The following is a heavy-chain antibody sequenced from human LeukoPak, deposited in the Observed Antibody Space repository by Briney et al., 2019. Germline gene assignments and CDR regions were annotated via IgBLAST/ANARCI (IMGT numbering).Heavy chain of an antibody. Sequence: SSETLSLTCTVSGDSITRSDYYWDWIRQPPGKGLEWIGSIYYSGSTYYKPSLKSRVTIFVDTLKNQFSLNLTSVTAADTAFYYCARRLRGGRRRHYYYMDVWGKGTTVTISS. CDR2: IYYSGST. CDR3: ARRLRGGRRRHYYYMDV. J-gene: IGHJ6*03. D-gene: IGHD2-15*01. V-gene: IGHV4-39*01. CDR1: GDSITRSDYY.